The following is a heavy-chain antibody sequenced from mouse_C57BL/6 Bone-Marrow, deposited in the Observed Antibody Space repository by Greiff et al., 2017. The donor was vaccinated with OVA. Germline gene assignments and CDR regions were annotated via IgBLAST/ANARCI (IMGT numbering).Heavy chain of an antibody. CDR1: GFTFSSYA. J-gene: IGHJ4*01. Sequence: EVKLQESGGGLVKPGGSLKLSCAASGFTFSSYAMSWVRQTPEKRLEWVATISDGGSYTYYPDNVKGRFTISRDNAKNNLYLQMSHLKSEDTAMYYCAREPLLLLYAMDYWGQGTSVTVSS. D-gene: IGHD1-1*01. CDR3: AREPLLLLYAMDY. CDR2: ISDGGSYT. V-gene: IGHV5-4*01.